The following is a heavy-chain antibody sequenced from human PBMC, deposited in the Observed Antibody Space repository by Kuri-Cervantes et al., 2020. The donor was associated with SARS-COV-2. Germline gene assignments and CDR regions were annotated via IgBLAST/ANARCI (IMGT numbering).Heavy chain of an antibody. V-gene: IGHV4-34*01. Sequence: ESLKISCTVPGGSISSYYWSWIRQPPGKGLEWIGEINHSGSTNYNPSLKSRVTISVDTSKNQFSLKLSSVTAADTAVYYCARPAGYYDSSGFYFDYWGRGTLVTVSS. CDR3: ARPAGYYDSSGFYFDY. CDR2: INHSGST. J-gene: IGHJ4*02. D-gene: IGHD3-22*01. CDR1: GGSISSYY.